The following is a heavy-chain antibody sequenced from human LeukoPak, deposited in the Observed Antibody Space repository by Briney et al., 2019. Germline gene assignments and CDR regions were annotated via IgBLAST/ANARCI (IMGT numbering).Heavy chain of an antibody. CDR3: ARGVGYNYGLYYYYGMDV. J-gene: IGHJ6*02. CDR2: IDTGNGNT. V-gene: IGHV1-3*04. CDR1: GYTFTSHV. Sequence: GASVKVSCKASGYTFTSHVMHWVRQAPGHRLDWMGWIDTGNGNTQYSQKFQGRVTITRDTSASTAYMELSSLRSEDTAVYYCARGVGYNYGLYYYYGMDVWGQGTTVTVSS. D-gene: IGHD5-18*01.